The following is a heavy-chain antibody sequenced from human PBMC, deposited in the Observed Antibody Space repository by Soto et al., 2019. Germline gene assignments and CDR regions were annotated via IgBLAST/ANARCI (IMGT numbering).Heavy chain of an antibody. CDR2: IYTGVET. V-gene: IGHV3-66*01. J-gene: IGHJ2*01. D-gene: IGHD3-3*01. Sequence: GKGLEWVSSIYTGVETYYADSVKGRFTISRDNSMNTLNLQMNSLRAEDTAVYYCARYFFFQAEDGIRDTVPVSAFLLNRSSDL. CDR3: ARYFFFQAEDGIRDTVPVSAFLLNRSSDL.